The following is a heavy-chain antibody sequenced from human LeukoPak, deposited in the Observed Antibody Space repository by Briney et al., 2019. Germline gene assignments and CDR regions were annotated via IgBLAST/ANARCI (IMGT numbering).Heavy chain of an antibody. CDR2: MYYSGTT. Sequence: SETLSLTCTVSGASISSYYWSWIRQPPGKGLEWIGYMYYSGTTYYNPSLKSRVTISIDTSNNQFSLKLTSVTAADTAVYYCARHLPPKYYYGSGSYRDAFDIWGQGTMVTVSS. V-gene: IGHV4-59*08. CDR3: ARHLPPKYYYGSGSYRDAFDI. CDR1: GASISSYY. J-gene: IGHJ3*02. D-gene: IGHD3-10*01.